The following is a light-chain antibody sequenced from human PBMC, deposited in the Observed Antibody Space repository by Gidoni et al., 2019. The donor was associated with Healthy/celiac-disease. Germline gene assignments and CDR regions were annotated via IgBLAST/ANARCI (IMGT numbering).Light chain of an antibody. V-gene: IGLV2-14*01. CDR1: SSDVGGYHY. CDR3: SSYTSSSTLV. CDR2: EVS. Sequence: QSALTQPASVSGSPGQSITISCTGTSSDVGGYHYVSWYQQHPGKAPKLMIYEVSTRPSGGSNRVSGSKSGNTATLTISGLQAEDEADYYCSSYTSSSTLVFGTGTKVTVL. J-gene: IGLJ1*01.